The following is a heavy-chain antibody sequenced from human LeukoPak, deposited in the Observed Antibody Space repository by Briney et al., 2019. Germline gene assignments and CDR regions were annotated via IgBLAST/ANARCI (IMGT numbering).Heavy chain of an antibody. V-gene: IGHV3-23*01. D-gene: IGHD4-17*01. CDR1: GFIFSNYA. J-gene: IGHJ3*02. CDR2: IRGSGGGK. CDR3: ARDPNGDYIGAFDM. Sequence: GWSLRLSCAASGFIFSNYALMWLRQSPGKGLDWVSAIRGSGGGKLYADSVKGRFTISRNNSKNTLYLQMNGLRAEDTAVYYCARDPNGDYIGAFDMWGRGTLVTVYS.